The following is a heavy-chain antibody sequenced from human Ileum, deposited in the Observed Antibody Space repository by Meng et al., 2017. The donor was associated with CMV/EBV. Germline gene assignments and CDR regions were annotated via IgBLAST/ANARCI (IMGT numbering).Heavy chain of an antibody. V-gene: IGHV3-30*04. J-gene: IGHJ5*02. CDR2: ISYDGVTK. CDR1: GFTFSRFS. Sequence: GESLKISCAASGFTFSRFSMHWVRLVPGKGLESVTFISYDGVTKYYADSVKGRFTISRDNSNSILYLQMTSLRGEDTGVYYCAKRTGTTIDLWGQGTQVTVS. D-gene: IGHD1-7*01. CDR3: AKRTGTTIDL.